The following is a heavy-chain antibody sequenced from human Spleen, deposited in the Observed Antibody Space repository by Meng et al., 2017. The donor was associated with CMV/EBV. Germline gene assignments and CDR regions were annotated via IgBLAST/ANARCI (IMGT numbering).Heavy chain of an antibody. CDR3: ARAGRVPAAIIYYYGMDV. J-gene: IGHJ6*02. V-gene: IGHV4-34*01. CDR1: GGSFSYY. D-gene: IGHD2-2*01. CDR2: VNQSGST. Sequence: SETLSLTCAVYGGSFSYYWSWIRQSPGKGLEWIGEVNQSGSTKYNPSLKSRVTISADTSKKQFSLKVRSVTAADTAVYYCARAGRVPAAIIYYYGMDVWGQGTTVTVSS.